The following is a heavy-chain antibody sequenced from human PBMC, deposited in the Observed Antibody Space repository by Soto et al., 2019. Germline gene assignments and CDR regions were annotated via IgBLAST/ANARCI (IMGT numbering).Heavy chain of an antibody. Sequence: PSETLSLTCTVSGGSISSGGYYWSWIRQHPGKGLEWIGYIYYSGSTYYNPSLKSRVTISVDTSKNQFSLKLRSTTAADTAVYYCESSAVTDTRYGMGVWGQGTTVTVSS. D-gene: IGHD6-19*01. V-gene: IGHV4-31*03. CDR2: IYYSGST. CDR3: ESSAVTDTRYGMGV. J-gene: IGHJ6*02. CDR1: GGSISSGGYY.